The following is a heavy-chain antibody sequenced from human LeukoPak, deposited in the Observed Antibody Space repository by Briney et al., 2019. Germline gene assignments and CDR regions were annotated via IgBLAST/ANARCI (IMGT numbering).Heavy chain of an antibody. D-gene: IGHD2-15*01. CDR3: ARTPPVVVAATHSDY. V-gene: IGHV4-34*01. CDR2: INHSGST. CDR1: GGSFSGYY. J-gene: IGHJ4*02. Sequence: KPSETLSLTCAVYGGSFSGYYWSWIRQPPGKGLEWIGEINHSGSTNYNPSLKSRVTISVDTSKNQFSLKLSSVTAADTAVYYCARTPPVVVAATHSDYWGQGTLVTVSS.